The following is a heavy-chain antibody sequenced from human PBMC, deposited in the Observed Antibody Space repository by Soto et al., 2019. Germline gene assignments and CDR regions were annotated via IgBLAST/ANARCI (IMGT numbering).Heavy chain of an antibody. J-gene: IGHJ6*02. D-gene: IGHD3-16*01. V-gene: IGHV1-58*01. CDR2: IVVGSGNT. Sequence: QMQLVQSGPEVKKPGTSVKVSCKASGFTFTSSAVQWVQQARGQRLEWIGWIVVGSGNTNYEQKFQERVPITRDMSTSTADLELSSLRTEDTAVYYCAADLMGARGYYYYGMDVWGQGTTVTVSS. CDR1: GFTFTSSA. CDR3: AADLMGARGYYYYGMDV.